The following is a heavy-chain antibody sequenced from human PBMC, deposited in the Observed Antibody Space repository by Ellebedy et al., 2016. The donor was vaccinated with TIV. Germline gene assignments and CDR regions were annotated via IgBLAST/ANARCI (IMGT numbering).Heavy chain of an antibody. CDR3: VRDELTAFDF. V-gene: IGHV3-48*02. J-gene: IGHJ3*01. Sequence: GESLKISCAASGFAFNSYPMNWVREAPGKGLEWIANIRTGGSDMTYADSVRGRFITSRDNAMNSLFLQMYSLRDQDTAVYYCVRDELTAFDFWGRGTVVTVSS. CDR2: IRTGGSDM. D-gene: IGHD3-10*01. CDR1: GFAFNSYP.